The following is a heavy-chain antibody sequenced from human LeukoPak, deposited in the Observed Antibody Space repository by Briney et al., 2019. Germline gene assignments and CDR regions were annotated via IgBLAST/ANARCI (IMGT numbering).Heavy chain of an antibody. CDR1: GFTFSSYA. D-gene: IGHD5-18*01. J-gene: IGHJ4*02. Sequence: GGSLRLSCAASGFTFSSYAMSWVRQAPGKGLEGVSGISGSGGSPYYADSVEGRFTISRDNSKNTLYLQMNSLRAEDTAVYYCAKDRYSYGSSHDYWGQGTLVTVSS. V-gene: IGHV3-23*01. CDR3: AKDRYSYGSSHDY. CDR2: ISGSGGSP.